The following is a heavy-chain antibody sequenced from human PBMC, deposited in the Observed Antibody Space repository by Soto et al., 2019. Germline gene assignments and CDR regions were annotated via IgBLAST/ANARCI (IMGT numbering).Heavy chain of an antibody. J-gene: IGHJ5*02. D-gene: IGHD6-19*01. V-gene: IGHV2-5*02. CDR2: IYWDEDK. Sequence: QITLKESGPPLVKPTQTLTLTCTFSGFSLSTSGLGVVWIRQPPGKALKWLGIIYWDEDKRYRPSLKSRLTITHDTSKNQVVLTMTNMDPVDTGTYYCAHNLVAGTSWFDPWGPGTLVTVSS. CDR1: GFSLSTSGLG. CDR3: AHNLVAGTSWFDP.